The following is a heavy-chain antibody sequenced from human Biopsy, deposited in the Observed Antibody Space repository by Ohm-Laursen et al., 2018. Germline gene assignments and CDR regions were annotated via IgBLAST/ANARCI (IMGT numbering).Heavy chain of an antibody. Sequence: ASVKVSCKASGYLFINYGISWVRQAPGQGLECLGWISTYNGNTNYAQKFRSRVPMTTDKPTSTAYVELRSLRSDDTAVYYCARTVDTVVVTPSDHWGQGTLVTVSS. V-gene: IGHV1-18*01. CDR1: GYLFINYG. D-gene: IGHD5-18*01. CDR3: ARTVDTVVVTPSDH. CDR2: ISTYNGNT. J-gene: IGHJ4*02.